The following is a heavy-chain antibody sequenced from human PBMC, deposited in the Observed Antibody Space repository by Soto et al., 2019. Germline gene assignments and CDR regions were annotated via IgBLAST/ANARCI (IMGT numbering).Heavy chain of an antibody. D-gene: IGHD3-22*01. CDR3: TRPAWYYYDLDP. CDR2: IRSKANSYAT. J-gene: IGHJ5*02. CDR1: GFTFSGSA. V-gene: IGHV3-73*01. Sequence: EVQLVESGGGLVQPGGSLKLSCAASGFTFSGSAMHWVRQASGKGLEWVGRIRSKANSYATAYAASVKGRFTISRDDSKNTAYLQMNSLKTEDTAVYYCTRPAWYYYDLDPWGQGTLVTVSS.